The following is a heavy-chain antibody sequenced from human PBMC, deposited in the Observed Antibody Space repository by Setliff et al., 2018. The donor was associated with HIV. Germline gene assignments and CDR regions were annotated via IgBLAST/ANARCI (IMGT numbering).Heavy chain of an antibody. V-gene: IGHV3-48*04. CDR2: ISSSSSTI. D-gene: IGHD5-12*01. J-gene: IGHJ4*02. CDR1: GFTFSSYS. CDR3: HSGYDTEEQSYFDY. Sequence: GGSLRLSCAASGFTFSSYSMNWVRQAPGKGLEWVSYISSSSSTIYYADSVKDRFTISRDNAKNTLYLQMNSLRAEDTGVYYCHSGYDTEEQSYFDYWGQGALVTVS.